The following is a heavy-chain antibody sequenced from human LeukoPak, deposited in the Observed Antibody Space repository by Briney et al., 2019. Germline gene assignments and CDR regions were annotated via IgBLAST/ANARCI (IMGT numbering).Heavy chain of an antibody. CDR1: GYTFTSYG. V-gene: IGHV1-18*01. CDR3: ARVLGPLNYDFWSGYPYGMDV. CDR2: ISAYNGNT. J-gene: IGHJ6*02. Sequence: GASVKVSCKASGYTFTSYGISWVRQAPGQGLEWMGWISAYNGNTNYAQKLQGRVTMTTDTSTSTAYMELRSLRSDDTAVYYCARVLGPLNYDFWSGYPYGMDVWGQGTTVTVSS. D-gene: IGHD3-3*01.